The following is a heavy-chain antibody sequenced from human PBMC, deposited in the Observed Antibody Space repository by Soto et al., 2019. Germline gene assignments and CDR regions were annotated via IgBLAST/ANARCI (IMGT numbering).Heavy chain of an antibody. CDR3: LAAAGLVSVLPYGMDV. J-gene: IGHJ6*02. Sequence: SETLSLTCTVSGGSISSSSYYWGWIRQPPGKGLEWIGSIYYSGSTYYNPSLKSRVTMTRDTSISTAYMELSRLRSDDTAVYYCLAAAGLVSVLPYGMDVWGQGTTVTVSS. V-gene: IGHV4-39*03. D-gene: IGHD6-13*01. CDR2: IYYSGST. CDR1: GGSISSSSYY.